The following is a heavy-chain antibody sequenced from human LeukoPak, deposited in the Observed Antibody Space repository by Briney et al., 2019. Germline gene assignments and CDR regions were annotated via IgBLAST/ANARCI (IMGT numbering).Heavy chain of an antibody. J-gene: IGHJ2*01. V-gene: IGHV3-48*03. D-gene: IGHD3-10*01. CDR2: ISSSGSTI. CDR1: GFTFSSYE. CDR3: ARDFYGSGSHRYFDL. Sequence: GGSLRPSCAASGFTFSSYEMNWVRQAPGKGLEWVSYISSSGSTIYYADSVKGRFTISRDNAKNSLYLQMNSLRAEDTAVYYCARDFYGSGSHRYFDLWGRGTLVTVSS.